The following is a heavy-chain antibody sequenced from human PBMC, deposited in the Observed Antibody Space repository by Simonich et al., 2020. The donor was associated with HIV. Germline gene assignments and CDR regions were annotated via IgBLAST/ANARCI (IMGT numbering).Heavy chain of an antibody. J-gene: IGHJ4*02. Sequence: EVQLVESGGGLVQPGGSLKVSCAASGFTFSGSAIHWVRQASGKGLEWVGRIRSKAKSYATAYTASVKGRFTIYRDDSKNTAYLQMNSLKTEDTAVYYCTRPAPYSSGWTFDYWGQGTLVTVSS. CDR1: GFTFSGSA. D-gene: IGHD6-19*01. CDR3: TRPAPYSSGWTFDY. CDR2: IRSKAKSYAT. V-gene: IGHV3-73*02.